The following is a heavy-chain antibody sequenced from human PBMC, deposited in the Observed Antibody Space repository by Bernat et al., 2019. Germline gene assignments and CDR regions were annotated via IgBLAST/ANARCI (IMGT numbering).Heavy chain of an antibody. J-gene: IGHJ5*02. CDR3: ASGGYSYGLSGSFDP. D-gene: IGHD5-18*01. CDR2: IHYTGGT. V-gene: IGHV4-59*12. Sequence: QVQLQESGPGLVKPSETLSLTCTVSGGSINHYYWSWIRQPPGKGLEWIGYIHYTGGTLYSPSLRSRVTILVDTSKNQFSLKLSSVTAADTAVYYCASGGYSYGLSGSFDPWGQGTLVTVSS. CDR1: GGSINHYY.